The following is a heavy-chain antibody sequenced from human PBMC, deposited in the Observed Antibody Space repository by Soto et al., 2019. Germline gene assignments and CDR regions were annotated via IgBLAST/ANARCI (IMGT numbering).Heavy chain of an antibody. D-gene: IGHD6-19*01. V-gene: IGHV3-23*01. CDR3: AKVAYLGYSSGWYPSGVFDY. CDR2: ISGSGGST. Sequence: GGSLRLSCAASGFTFSSYAMSWVRQAPGKGLEWVSAISGSGGSTYYADSVKGRFTISRDNSKNTLYLQMNSLRAEDTAVYYCAKVAYLGYSSGWYPSGVFDYWGQGTLVTVSS. J-gene: IGHJ4*02. CDR1: GFTFSSYA.